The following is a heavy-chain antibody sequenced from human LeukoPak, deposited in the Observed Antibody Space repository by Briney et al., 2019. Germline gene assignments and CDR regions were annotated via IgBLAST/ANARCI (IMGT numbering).Heavy chain of an antibody. CDR2: ISAYNGNT. V-gene: IGHV1-18*01. CDR1: GYTFTSYG. J-gene: IGHJ6*02. Sequence: ASVKVSCKASGYTFTSYGISRVRQAPGQGLEWMGWISAYNGNTNYAQKLQGRVTMTTDTSTSTAYMELRSLRSDDTAVYYCARDPTYYDFWSGPAHYYYGMDVWGQGTTVTVSS. CDR3: ARDPTYYDFWSGPAHYYYGMDV. D-gene: IGHD3-3*01.